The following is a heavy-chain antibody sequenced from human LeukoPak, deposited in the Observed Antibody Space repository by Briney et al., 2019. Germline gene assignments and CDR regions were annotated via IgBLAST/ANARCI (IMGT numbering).Heavy chain of an antibody. V-gene: IGHV1-46*01. CDR3: ARATYYYGSGSPNWFDP. CDR2: INPSGGRT. J-gene: IGHJ5*02. CDR1: GYTFTSYY. D-gene: IGHD3-10*01. Sequence: ASVKVSCKASGYTFTSYYMHWVRQAPGQGLEWMGLINPSGGRTTYAQKFQGRVTLTRDMSTSTVYMELSSLRSEDTAVYYCARATYYYGSGSPNWFDPWGQGTLVTVSS.